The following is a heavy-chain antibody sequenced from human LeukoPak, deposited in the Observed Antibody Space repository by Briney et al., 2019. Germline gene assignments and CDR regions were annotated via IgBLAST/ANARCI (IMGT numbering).Heavy chain of an antibody. CDR3: ARGQGRDGDSFYFDY. CDR2: IYYSGST. CDR1: GGSISSSSYY. J-gene: IGHJ4*02. Sequence: SETLSLTCTVSGGSISSSSYYWGWIRQPPGKGLEWIGSIYYSGSTYYNPSLKSRVSISVDTSKNQFSLRLNSVTAADTAVYYCARGQGRDGDSFYFDYWGQGTLVTVSS. D-gene: IGHD5-24*01. V-gene: IGHV4-39*07.